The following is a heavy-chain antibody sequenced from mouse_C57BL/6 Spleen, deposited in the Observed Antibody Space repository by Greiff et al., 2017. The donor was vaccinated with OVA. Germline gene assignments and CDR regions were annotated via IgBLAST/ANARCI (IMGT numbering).Heavy chain of an antibody. CDR1: GYTFTDYN. V-gene: IGHV1-22*01. D-gene: IGHD1-1*01. CDR3: AREFLYYYGSSSYFDY. CDR2: INPNNGGT. Sequence: VQLKQSGPELVKPGASVKMSCKASGYTFTDYNMHWVKQSHGKSLEWIGYINPNNGGTSYNQKFKGKATLTVNKSSSTAYMELRSLTSEDSAVYYCAREFLYYYGSSSYFDYWGQGTTLTVSS. J-gene: IGHJ2*01.